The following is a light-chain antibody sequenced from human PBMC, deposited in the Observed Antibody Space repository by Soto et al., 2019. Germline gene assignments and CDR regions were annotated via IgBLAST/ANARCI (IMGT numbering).Light chain of an antibody. CDR2: EGH. Sequence: QSALAQPASVSGSPGQSITISCTGASGYVGTYSLVSWYQQHPGKAPKVVIYEGHKRPSGVPDRFSGSTSVNTDSLTISGLQTDDEADYYCCLYVGATTYVFGTGTKLTVL. V-gene: IGLV2-23*01. CDR3: CLYVGATTYV. J-gene: IGLJ1*01. CDR1: SGYVGTYSL.